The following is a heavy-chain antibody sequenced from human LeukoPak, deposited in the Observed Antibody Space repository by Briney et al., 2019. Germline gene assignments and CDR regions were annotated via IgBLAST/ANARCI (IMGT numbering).Heavy chain of an antibody. Sequence: ASVKVSCKASGYTLTSYGISWVRQAPRQGLEWMGWISAYNGNTNYAQKLQGRVTMTTDTSTSTAYMELRSLRSDDTAVCYCARDRGSDSGYASHDYWGQGTLVTVSS. V-gene: IGHV1-18*04. CDR3: ARDRGSDSGYASHDY. D-gene: IGHD5-12*01. J-gene: IGHJ4*02. CDR1: GYTLTSYG. CDR2: ISAYNGNT.